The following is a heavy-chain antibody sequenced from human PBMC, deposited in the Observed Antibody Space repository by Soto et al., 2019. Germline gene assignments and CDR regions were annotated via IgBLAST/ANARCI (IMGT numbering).Heavy chain of an antibody. CDR1: GFTFSNHA. J-gene: IGHJ4*02. CDR3: ARLVTD. D-gene: IGHD4-4*01. Sequence: EVQLLDSGGALVQPGGSLRLSCATSGFTFSNHAMSWVRQAPGKGLEWVSTFTTSGDFTYYADSVKGRFTISRDNSKSTLYLKMNRLRVEDTAVYYCARLVTDWGQGTLVTVSS. CDR2: FTTSGDFT. V-gene: IGHV3-23*01.